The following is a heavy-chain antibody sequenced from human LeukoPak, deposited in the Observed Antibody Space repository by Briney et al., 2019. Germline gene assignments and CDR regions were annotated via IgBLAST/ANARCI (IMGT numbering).Heavy chain of an antibody. J-gene: IGHJ5*02. CDR2: IYTSGST. D-gene: IGHD3-10*01. Sequence: SETLSLTCTVSGGSISSYYWSWIRQPAGKGLEWIGRIYTSGSTNYNPSLKSRVTMSVDTSKNQFSLKLSSVTAADTAVYYCARESRLLWFGESLSWFDPWGQGTLVTVSS. CDR1: GGSISSYY. V-gene: IGHV4-4*07. CDR3: ARESRLLWFGESLSWFDP.